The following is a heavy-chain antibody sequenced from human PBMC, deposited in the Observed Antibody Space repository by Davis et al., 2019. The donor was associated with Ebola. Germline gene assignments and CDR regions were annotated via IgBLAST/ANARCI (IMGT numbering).Heavy chain of an antibody. CDR1: GASITERNW. CDR2: VYHSGST. Sequence: GSLRLSCAVSGASITERNWWSWVRQARGKGLEWIGEVYHSGSTNYNPSLKSRVTIAADSSKNQFSLKMTSVTAADTAVYYCARVRSAIADTGSLYYFDYWGHGTLVTVSS. D-gene: IGHD2-21*01. V-gene: IGHV4-4*02. CDR3: ARVRSAIADTGSLYYFDY. J-gene: IGHJ4*01.